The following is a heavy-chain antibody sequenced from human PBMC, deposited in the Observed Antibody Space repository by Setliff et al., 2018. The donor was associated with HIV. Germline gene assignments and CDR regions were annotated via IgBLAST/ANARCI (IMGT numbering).Heavy chain of an antibody. D-gene: IGHD1-1*01. CDR3: SNWNTTVDADS. Sequence: PSETLSLTCAVYGGPVSGHYWGWFRQPPGKGLEWIGEITPTGDTNYIPSLKSRVAMSLDTSKNQFSLKLRSVTAADTAVYYCSNWNTTVDADSWGQGTLVTVSS. J-gene: IGHJ4*02. V-gene: IGHV4-34*01. CDR2: ITPTGDT. CDR1: GGPVSGHY.